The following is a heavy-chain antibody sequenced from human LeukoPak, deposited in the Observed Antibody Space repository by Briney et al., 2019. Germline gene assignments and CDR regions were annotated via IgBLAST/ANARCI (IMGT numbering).Heavy chain of an antibody. CDR3: ASVGLVTAFDI. Sequence: PGGSLRLSCAASGFHFSTYGMHWVRQAPRKGLEWVAFIRYDGRNKYYADSVKGRFTISRDNSKNTLYLQMSSLRAEDTAVYYCASVGLVTAFDIWGQGTMVTVSS. V-gene: IGHV3-30*02. D-gene: IGHD3/OR15-3a*01. CDR2: IRYDGRNK. J-gene: IGHJ3*02. CDR1: GFHFSTYG.